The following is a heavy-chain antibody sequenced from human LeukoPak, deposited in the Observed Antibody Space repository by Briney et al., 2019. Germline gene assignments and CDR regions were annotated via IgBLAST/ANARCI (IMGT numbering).Heavy chain of an antibody. CDR1: GFTFTSSA. J-gene: IGHJ6*02. V-gene: IGHV1-58*01. CDR2: IVVGSGNT. Sequence: SVKVSCKASGFTFTSSAVQWVRQARGQRLEWIGWIVVGSGNTNYAQKFQERVTITRDMSTSTAYMELSSLRSEDTAVHYCAAFGSSAVADYYYGMDVWGQGTTVTVSS. CDR3: AAFGSSAVADYYYGMDV. D-gene: IGHD3-10*01.